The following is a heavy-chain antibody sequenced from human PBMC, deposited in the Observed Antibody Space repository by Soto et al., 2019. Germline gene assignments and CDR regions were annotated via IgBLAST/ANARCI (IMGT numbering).Heavy chain of an antibody. V-gene: IGHV4-30-4*01. Sequence: SETLSLTCTVSGGSISSGDYYWSWIRQPPGKGLEWIGYIYYSGSTYYNTSLKSRVTISVDTSKNQFSLKLSSVTAADTAVYYCARDRPRNYDILTGYYNGYYGMDVWGQGTTVTVSS. CDR2: IYYSGST. D-gene: IGHD3-9*01. CDR1: GGSISSGDYY. CDR3: ARDRPRNYDILTGYYNGYYGMDV. J-gene: IGHJ6*02.